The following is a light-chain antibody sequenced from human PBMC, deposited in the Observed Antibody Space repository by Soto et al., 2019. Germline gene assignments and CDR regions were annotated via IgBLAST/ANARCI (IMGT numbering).Light chain of an antibody. V-gene: IGKV3-20*01. CDR1: QSVSSSY. J-gene: IGKJ1*01. CDR3: QQYDSSPLT. Sequence: EIVLTQYPGTLSLSPGERATLSCRASQSVSSSYLAWYQQKPGQAPRLLIYGASSRATGIPDRFSGSGSGTDFTLTISRLEPEDLAVYYCQQYDSSPLTFGQGTKVEIK. CDR2: GAS.